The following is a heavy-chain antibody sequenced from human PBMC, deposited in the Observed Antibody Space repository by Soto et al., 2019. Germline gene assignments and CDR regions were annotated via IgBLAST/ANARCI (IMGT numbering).Heavy chain of an antibody. D-gene: IGHD3-22*01. CDR1: VDIVSSNSAA. CDR2: TYYRSKWYN. J-gene: IGHJ6*02. CDR3: ARDYPDYDSKDYYYYGMDV. Sequence: SQTLSLTCAISVDIVSSNSAAWNWIGQSPSRGLEWLGRTYYRSKWYNDYAVSVKSRITINPDTSKNQFSLQLNSVTPEDTAVYYCARDYPDYDSKDYYYYGMDVWGQGTTVTVSS. V-gene: IGHV6-1*01.